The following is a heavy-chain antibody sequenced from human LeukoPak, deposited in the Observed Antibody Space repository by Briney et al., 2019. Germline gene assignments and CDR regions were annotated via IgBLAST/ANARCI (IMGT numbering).Heavy chain of an antibody. J-gene: IGHJ6*03. V-gene: IGHV3-21*01. CDR1: GFTFSSYN. Sequence: GGSLRLSCAASGFTFSSYNMNWVRQAPGKGLEWVSSISTSSIYIYYGDSVKGRFTISRDNAKNSLYLQMNSLRAEDTAVYYCAREQSGYDVKKYYYYMDVWGKGTTVTVSS. D-gene: IGHD5-12*01. CDR3: AREQSGYDVKKYYYYMDV. CDR2: ISTSSIYI.